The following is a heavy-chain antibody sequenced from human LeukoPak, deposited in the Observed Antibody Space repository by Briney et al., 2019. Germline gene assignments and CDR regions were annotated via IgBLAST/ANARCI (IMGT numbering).Heavy chain of an antibody. J-gene: IGHJ4*02. D-gene: IGHD3-10*01. V-gene: IGHV3-21*01. CDR3: ASRAWLGQPSLAFDD. CDR2: ISSSSSYI. CDR1: GFTFSSYS. Sequence: AGGSLRLSCAASGFTFSSYSMNWVRQAPGKGLEWVSSISSSSSYIYYADSVKGRFTISRDDAKNSLYLQMNSLRAEDTAVYYFASRAWLGQPSLAFDDWGQRTLVTVSS.